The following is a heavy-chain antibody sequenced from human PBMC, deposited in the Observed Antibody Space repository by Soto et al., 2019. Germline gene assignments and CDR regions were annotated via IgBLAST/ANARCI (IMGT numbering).Heavy chain of an antibody. CDR2: IYYSGST. CDR3: ARAGCSGGSCYLFDY. D-gene: IGHD2-15*01. V-gene: IGHV4-31*03. J-gene: IGHJ4*02. CDR1: GGSISSGGYY. Sequence: QVQLQESGPGLVKPSQTLSLTCTVSGGSISSGGYYWSWIRQHPGKGLEWIGYIYYSGSTYYNPSLKSRVTISVDTSKNQFSLKLSSLTAADTAVYYCARAGCSGGSCYLFDYWGQGTLVTVSS.